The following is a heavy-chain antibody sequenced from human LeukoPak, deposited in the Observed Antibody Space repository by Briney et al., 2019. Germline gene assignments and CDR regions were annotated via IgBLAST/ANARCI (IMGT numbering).Heavy chain of an antibody. CDR2: IKQDGSEK. J-gene: IGHJ3*02. CDR1: GFTFSNYW. Sequence: GGSLRLSCEASGFTFSNYWMSWVRQAPGKGLEWVANIKQDGSEKNYVDSVKGRFTISRDNAKNSLYLQMSSLRAEDTAVYYCAKDGSRFLEWLDAFDIWGQGTMVTVSS. V-gene: IGHV3-7*01. D-gene: IGHD3-3*01. CDR3: AKDGSRFLEWLDAFDI.